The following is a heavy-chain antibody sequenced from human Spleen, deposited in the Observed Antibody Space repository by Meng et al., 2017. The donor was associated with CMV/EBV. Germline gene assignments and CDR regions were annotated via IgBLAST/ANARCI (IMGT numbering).Heavy chain of an antibody. CDR3: ARDAAGSFDIGYYDS. CDR2: FYGGGA. CDR1: GASVSGGVYS. J-gene: IGHJ4*02. Sequence: SGASVSGGVYSWNWIRQPPGKGLEWIGYFYGGGANYNPSLKGRVTISVETSNNQFSLKLSSVTAADTAAYYCARDAAGSFDIGYYDSWGQGILVTVSS. D-gene: IGHD3-22*01. V-gene: IGHV4-61*08.